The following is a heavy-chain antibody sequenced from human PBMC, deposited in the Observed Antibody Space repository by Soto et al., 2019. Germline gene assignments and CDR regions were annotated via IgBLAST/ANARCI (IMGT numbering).Heavy chain of an antibody. CDR3: ARDHSYCSGGSCYFFDY. J-gene: IGHJ4*02. CDR1: GFTFSSYS. CDR2: ISSSSSYI. D-gene: IGHD2-15*01. Sequence: GESLKISCAASGFTFSSYSMNWVRQAPGKGLEWVSSISSSSSYIYYADSVKGRFTISRDNAKNSLYLQMNSLRAEDTAVYYCARDHSYCSGGSCYFFDYWGQGTLVTVSS. V-gene: IGHV3-21*01.